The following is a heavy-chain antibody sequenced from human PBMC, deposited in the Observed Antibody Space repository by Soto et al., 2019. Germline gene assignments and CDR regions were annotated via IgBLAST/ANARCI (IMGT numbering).Heavy chain of an antibody. CDR3: AKDKVSYYYDSSGYNYYFEY. D-gene: IGHD3-22*01. CDR2: ISSSGRST. V-gene: IGHV3-23*01. J-gene: IGHJ4*02. Sequence: AGGSLRLSCAASGFTFSSYAMNWVRQAPRKGLEWVSGISSSGRSTYYADSVKGRFTISRDNSKNTLYLQMNSLRAEDTAVYYCAKDKVSYYYDSSGYNYYFEYWGQGTLVTVSS. CDR1: GFTFSSYA.